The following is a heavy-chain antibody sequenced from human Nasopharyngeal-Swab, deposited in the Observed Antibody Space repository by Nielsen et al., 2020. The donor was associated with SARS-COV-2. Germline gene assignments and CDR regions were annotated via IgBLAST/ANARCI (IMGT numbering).Heavy chain of an antibody. Sequence: LSLTCAASGFTFSTTAMHWVRQAPGKGLEWVGFIWFDGIKNYYTDSVKGRFTISRDNSKNTLYLQMNSLGAEDTAVYYCVRQFGGSADFWGQGTLVTVSS. CDR3: VRQFGGSADF. V-gene: IGHV3-33*01. J-gene: IGHJ4*02. CDR1: GFTFSTTA. CDR2: IWFDGIKN. D-gene: IGHD6-25*01.